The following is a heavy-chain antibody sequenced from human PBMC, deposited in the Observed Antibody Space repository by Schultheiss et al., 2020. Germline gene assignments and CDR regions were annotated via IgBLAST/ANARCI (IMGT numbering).Heavy chain of an antibody. CDR2: IYTSGST. CDR3: ARGGWELRSSPNDY. D-gene: IGHD1-26*01. J-gene: IGHJ4*02. CDR1: GGSISSGSYY. V-gene: IGHV4-61*02. Sequence: SATLSLTCTVSGGSISSGSYYWSWIRQPAGKGLEWIGRIYTSGSTNYNPSLKSRVTISVDTSKNQFSLKLSSVTAADTAVYYCARGGWELRSSPNDYWGQGTLVTVSS.